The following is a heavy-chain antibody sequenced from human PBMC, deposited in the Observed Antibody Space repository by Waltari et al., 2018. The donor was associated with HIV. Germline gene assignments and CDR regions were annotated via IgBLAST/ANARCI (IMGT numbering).Heavy chain of an antibody. V-gene: IGHV1-18*01. CDR3: ARDHMIVVVPQGPCDY. J-gene: IGHJ4*02. D-gene: IGHD3-22*01. CDR2: ISAYNGNT. CDR1: GYTFTSYG. Sequence: HVQLVQSGAEVKKPGASVKVSCKASGYTFTSYGISWVRQAPGQGLEWMGWISAYNGNTNCAQKRQGRGTMTADTSTSTAYMELRGLRSDDTAVYYCARDHMIVVVPQGPCDYWGQGTLVTVSS.